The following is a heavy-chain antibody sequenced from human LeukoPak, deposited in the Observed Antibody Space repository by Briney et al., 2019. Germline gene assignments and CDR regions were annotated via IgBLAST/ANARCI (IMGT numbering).Heavy chain of an antibody. CDR1: GGSISSYY. CDR2: IYYSGST. J-gene: IGHJ4*02. Sequence: SETLSLTCTVSGGSISSYYWSWIRQPPGKGLEWIGYIYYSGSTNYNPSLKSRVTISVDTSKNQFYLKLSSVTAADTAVYYCARDRPCGSGSCWGQGTLVTVSS. V-gene: IGHV4-59*12. CDR3: ARDRPCGSGSC. D-gene: IGHD3-10*01.